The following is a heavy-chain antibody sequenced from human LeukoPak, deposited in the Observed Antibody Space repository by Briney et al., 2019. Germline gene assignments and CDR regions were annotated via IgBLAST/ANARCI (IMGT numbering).Heavy chain of an antibody. CDR3: ARNKAITAFFGMDV. J-gene: IGHJ6*02. CDR2: IAYGGTYE. Sequence: GGSLRLSCAASGFTFSSYAMHWVRQAPGKGLEWVAVIAYGGTYEYYRDSLKGRFTISRDNSRNTLYLQINSLRPEDTALYYCARNKAITAFFGMDVWGQGTTVTVSS. D-gene: IGHD2/OR15-2a*01. V-gene: IGHV3-30*04. CDR1: GFTFSSYA.